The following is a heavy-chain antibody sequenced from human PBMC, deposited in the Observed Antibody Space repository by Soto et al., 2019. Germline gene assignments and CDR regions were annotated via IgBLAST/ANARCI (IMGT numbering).Heavy chain of an antibody. D-gene: IGHD1-1*01. CDR3: TRDLNTYNWNDHGMDV. CDR2: IRSKAYGGTT. V-gene: IGHV3-49*04. CDR1: GFTFGDYA. J-gene: IGHJ6*02. Sequence: PGGSLRLSCTASGFTFGDYAMSWVRQAPGKGLEWVGFIRSKAYGGTTEYAASVKGRFTISRDDSKSIAYLQMNSLKTEDTAVYYCTRDLNTYNWNDHGMDVWGQGTTVTVSS.